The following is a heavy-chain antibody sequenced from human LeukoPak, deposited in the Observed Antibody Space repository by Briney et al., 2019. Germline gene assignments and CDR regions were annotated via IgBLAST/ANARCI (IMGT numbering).Heavy chain of an antibody. CDR2: INHSGST. J-gene: IGHJ4*02. CDR1: GGSFSGYY. D-gene: IGHD4-17*01. Sequence: ASETLSLTCAVYGGSFSGYYWSWIRQPPGKGLEWIGEINHSGSTNYNPSLKSRVTISVDTSKNQFSLKLSSVTVADAAVYCCARVSNGDYAYWGQGTLVTVSS. V-gene: IGHV4-34*01. CDR3: ARVSNGDYAY.